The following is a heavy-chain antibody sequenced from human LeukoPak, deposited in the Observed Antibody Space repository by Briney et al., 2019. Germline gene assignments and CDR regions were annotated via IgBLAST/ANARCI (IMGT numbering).Heavy chain of an antibody. CDR3: ARGTEYCSSITCYRWFDP. V-gene: IGHV4-4*07. J-gene: IGHJ5*02. CDR1: GGSISSSY. Sequence: SETLSLTCTVSGGSISSSYWSWIRQPAGKGLEWIGHIYSSGSTNYNPSLKSRVTMSVDTSKNQFSLKLSSVTAADTAVYYCARGTEYCSSITCYRWFDPWGQGTLVTVSS. CDR2: IYSSGST. D-gene: IGHD2-2*02.